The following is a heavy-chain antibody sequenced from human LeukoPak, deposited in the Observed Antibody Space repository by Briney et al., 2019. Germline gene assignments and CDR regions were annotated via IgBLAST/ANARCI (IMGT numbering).Heavy chain of an antibody. V-gene: IGHV4-4*07. CDR3: ARDGDGSGYDWDYYYMDV. CDR2: IYTSGST. D-gene: IGHD5-12*01. J-gene: IGHJ6*03. CDR1: GGSISSYY. Sequence: SETLSLTCTVSGGSISSYYWSWIRQPAGKGLEWIGRIYTSGSTNYNPSLKSRVTMSVDTSKNQYSLKLSSVTAADTAVYYCARDGDGSGYDWDYYYMDVWGKGTTVTISS.